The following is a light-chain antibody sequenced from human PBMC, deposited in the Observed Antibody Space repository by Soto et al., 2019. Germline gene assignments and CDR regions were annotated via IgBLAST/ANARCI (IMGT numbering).Light chain of an antibody. J-gene: IGLJ2*01. CDR2: LEGSGSY. Sequence: QSVLTQSSSASASLGSSVKLTCTLSSGHSGYIIAWHQQQPGKAPRYLMKLEGSGSYNKGSGVPDRFSGSSSGPDRYLTISNLQFEDEADYYCETWDSNSVVFGGGPKLTVL. V-gene: IGLV4-60*02. CDR3: ETWDSNSVV. CDR1: SGHSGYI.